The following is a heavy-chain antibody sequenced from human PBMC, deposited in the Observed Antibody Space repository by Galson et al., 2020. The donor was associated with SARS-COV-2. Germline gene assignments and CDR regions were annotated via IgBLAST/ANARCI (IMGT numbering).Heavy chain of an antibody. Sequence: APGKGLEWVSSLSHSGGSTYYADSVKGRFIISRDNSKNTAYLQMNSLRAEDTAIYYCAKDGGGWYTSGWYYFDYWGQGALVTVSS. J-gene: IGHJ4*02. CDR3: AKDGGGWYTSGWYYFDY. D-gene: IGHD6-19*01. CDR2: LSHSGGST. V-gene: IGHV3-23*01.